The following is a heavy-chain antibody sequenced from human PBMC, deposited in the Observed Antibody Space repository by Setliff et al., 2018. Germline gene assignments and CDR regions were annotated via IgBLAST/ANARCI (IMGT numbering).Heavy chain of an antibody. Sequence: SEPLSLTCTVSGGSVSSASHYWGWIRQAPGKGMEWIGSVYYSGYTYYKPSLQSRVTMSVDTSKNQFSLKLTSVTAADTAVYYCARVDFTMIQGVIGHWGQGTLVTVSS. CDR3: ARVDFTMIQGVIGH. CDR2: VYYSGYT. CDR1: GGSVSSASHY. V-gene: IGHV4-39*07. J-gene: IGHJ1*01. D-gene: IGHD3-10*01.